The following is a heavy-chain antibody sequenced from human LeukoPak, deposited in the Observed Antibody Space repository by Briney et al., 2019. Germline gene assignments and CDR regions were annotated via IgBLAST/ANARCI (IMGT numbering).Heavy chain of an antibody. Sequence: PGGSLRLSCAASGFTFSSYAMSWVRQAPGKGPEWLSSVSGSGGTIYYTASVKGRFTISRDNSKDTLYLQMNSLRAEDTAVYYCAKDLGNDYYSYYFDYWGQGTQVTVSS. CDR1: GFTFSSYA. CDR2: VSGSGGTI. J-gene: IGHJ4*02. CDR3: AKDLGNDYYSYYFDY. V-gene: IGHV3-23*01. D-gene: IGHD3-22*01.